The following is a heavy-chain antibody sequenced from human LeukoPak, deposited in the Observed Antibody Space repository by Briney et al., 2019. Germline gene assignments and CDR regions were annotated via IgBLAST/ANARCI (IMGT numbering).Heavy chain of an antibody. V-gene: IGHV3-30*18. Sequence: PGGSLRLSCAASGFTFSSYGMHWGRQAPGKGLEWVAVISYDGSNKYYADSVKGRFTISRDNSKNTLYLQMNSLRAEDTAVYYCAKSMDNENSDYWGQGALVTVSS. CDR2: ISYDGSNK. J-gene: IGHJ4*02. CDR1: GFTFSSYG. CDR3: AKSMDNENSDY. D-gene: IGHD2-2*03.